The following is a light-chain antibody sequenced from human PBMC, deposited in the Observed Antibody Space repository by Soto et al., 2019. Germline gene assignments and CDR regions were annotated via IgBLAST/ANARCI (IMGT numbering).Light chain of an antibody. CDR3: QKYNRAPLT. Sequence: DIQMTQSPSSLSASLGDRVTITCRASQGIGVYLAWFQQKPGKVPKLLIYAASALQSGVPSRFSGSGSGTDFTLTISSLQPEDFETYYCQKYNRAPLTFGGGTKVEIK. V-gene: IGKV1-27*01. J-gene: IGKJ4*01. CDR1: QGIGVY. CDR2: AAS.